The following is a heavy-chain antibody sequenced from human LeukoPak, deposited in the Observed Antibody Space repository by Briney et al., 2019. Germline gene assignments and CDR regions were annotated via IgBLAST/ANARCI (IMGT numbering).Heavy chain of an antibody. Sequence: PGGSLRLSCAASGFTFSSYGMHWVRQAPGKGLEWVAVISYDGSNKYYADSVKGRFTISRDNSKNTLYLQMNSLRDEDTALYYCAIMHGYYDGSGYWVQWGQGTLVTVSS. CDR2: ISYDGSNK. CDR1: GFTFSSYG. D-gene: IGHD3-22*01. CDR3: AIMHGYYDGSGYWVQ. J-gene: IGHJ1*01. V-gene: IGHV3-30*03.